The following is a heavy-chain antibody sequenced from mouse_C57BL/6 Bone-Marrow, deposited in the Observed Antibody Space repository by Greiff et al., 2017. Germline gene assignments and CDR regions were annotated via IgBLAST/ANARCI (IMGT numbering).Heavy chain of an antibody. CDR1: GYTFTDHT. J-gene: IGHJ3*01. D-gene: IGHD1-1*01. CDR3: ARAIYYYGSSYGAWFAY. V-gene: IGHV1-78*01. Sequence: VQRVESDAELVKPGASVKISCKVSGYTFTDHTIHWMKQRPEQGLEWIGYIYPRDGSTKYNEKFKGKATLTADKSSSTAYMQLNSLTSEDSAVYFCARAIYYYGSSYGAWFAYWGQGTLVTVSA. CDR2: IYPRDGST.